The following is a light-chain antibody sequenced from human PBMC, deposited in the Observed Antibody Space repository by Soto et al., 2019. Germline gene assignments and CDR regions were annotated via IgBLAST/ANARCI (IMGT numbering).Light chain of an antibody. CDR3: SSYTSSSWV. Sequence: QSVLTQPASVSGSPGQSITISCTGTSSDVGDFKYVSWYQQHPGKAPKVMIYDVSNRPSGVSNRFSGSKSDNTASLTISGLQAEDEADYYCSSYTSSSWVFGGGTKVTVL. V-gene: IGLV2-14*01. J-gene: IGLJ3*02. CDR1: SSDVGDFKY. CDR2: DVS.